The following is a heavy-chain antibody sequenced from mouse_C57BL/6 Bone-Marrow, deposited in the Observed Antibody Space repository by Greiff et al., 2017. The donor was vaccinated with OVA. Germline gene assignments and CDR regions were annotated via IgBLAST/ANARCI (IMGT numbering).Heavy chain of an antibody. CDR1: GYTFTSHW. CDR3: ARGDGIYAWFAY. D-gene: IGHD2-1*01. CDR2: IFPGSGST. J-gene: IGHJ3*01. V-gene: IGHV1-56*01. Sequence: QVQLQQSGPELVRPGASVKISCKAPGYTFTSHWMQWVRQRPGQGLEWIGEIFPGSGSTYYNEKFNGKATLTVDTSSSTAYMQLSSLTSEDSAVDFCARGDGIYAWFAYWGQGTLVTVSA.